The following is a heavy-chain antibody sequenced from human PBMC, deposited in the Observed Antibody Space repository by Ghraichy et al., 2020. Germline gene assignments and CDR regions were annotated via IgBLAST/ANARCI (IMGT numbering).Heavy chain of an antibody. CDR3: AHSKGARDFWSGYVDY. Sequence: SGPTLVKPTQTLTLTCTFSGFSLSTSGVGVGWIRQPPGKALEWLALIYWNDDKRYSPSLKSRLTITKDTSKNQVVLTMTNMDPVDTATYYCAHSKGARDFWSGYVDYWGQGTLVTVSS. CDR2: IYWNDDK. J-gene: IGHJ4*02. CDR1: GFSLSTSGVG. V-gene: IGHV2-5*01. D-gene: IGHD3-3*01.